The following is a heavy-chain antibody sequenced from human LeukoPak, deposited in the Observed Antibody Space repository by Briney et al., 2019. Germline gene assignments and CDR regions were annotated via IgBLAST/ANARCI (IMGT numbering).Heavy chain of an antibody. D-gene: IGHD2-15*01. J-gene: IGHJ4*02. CDR2: ISSNGGST. V-gene: IGHV3-64D*09. CDR3: VKTDIVVVVVARSFDY. Sequence: PGGSQRLSCAASGFTFSTYAMSWVRQAPGRGLEYVSAISSNGGSTYYADSVKGRFTISRDNSKNTLYLQMSSLRAEDTAVYYCVKTDIVVVVVARSFDYWGQGTLVTVSS. CDR1: GFTFSTYA.